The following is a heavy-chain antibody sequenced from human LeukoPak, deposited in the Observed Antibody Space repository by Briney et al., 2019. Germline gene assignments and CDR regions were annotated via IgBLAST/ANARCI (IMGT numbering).Heavy chain of an antibody. V-gene: IGHV3-53*01. CDR3: ARDKGSRWSDAFDI. D-gene: IGHD6-13*01. CDR2: ISIPGRI. J-gene: IGHJ3*02. CDR1: GFTVSSNY. Sequence: LSGGSLRPSWAASGFTVSSNYMTSVRHPPGKGLEWDSAISIPGRITYADSVKGRSTPSRDNSKNTLYVQMNSLGAEDTAVYYCARDKGSRWSDAFDIWGQGTMVTVSS.